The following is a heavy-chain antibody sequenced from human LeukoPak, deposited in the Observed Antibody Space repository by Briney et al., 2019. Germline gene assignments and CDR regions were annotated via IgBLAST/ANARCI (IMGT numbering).Heavy chain of an antibody. D-gene: IGHD6-19*01. CDR2: ISSSSSYI. CDR3: ARERGGGSGWPVYYYYYYGMDV. CDR1: GFTFSSYS. Sequence: HPGGSLRLSCAASGFTFSSYSMNWVRQAPGKGLEWVSSISSSSSYIYYADSVKGRFTISRDNAKNSLYLQMNSLRAEDTAVYYCARERGGGSGWPVYYYYYYGMDVWGQGTTVTVSS. V-gene: IGHV3-21*01. J-gene: IGHJ6*02.